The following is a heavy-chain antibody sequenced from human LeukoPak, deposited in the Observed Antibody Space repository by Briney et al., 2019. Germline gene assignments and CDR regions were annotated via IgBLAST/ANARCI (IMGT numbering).Heavy chain of an antibody. D-gene: IGHD2-21*02. CDR2: IKSKTDGGTT. V-gene: IGHV3-15*01. CDR1: GFTFSNAW. CDR3: TTDPLDIVVVTAIL. J-gene: IGHJ4*02. Sequence: PGGSLRLSCAASGFTFSNAWMSWVRQAPGKGLEWVGRIKSKTDGGTTDYAAPVKGRFTISRDDSKNTLYLQMNSLKTEDTAVYYCTTDPLDIVVVTAILWGQGTLVTVSS.